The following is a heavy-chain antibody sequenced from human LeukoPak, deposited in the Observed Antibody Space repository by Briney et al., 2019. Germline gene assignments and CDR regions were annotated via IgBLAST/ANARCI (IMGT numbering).Heavy chain of an antibody. Sequence: SETLSLTCTVSGGSISSSSYYWGWIRQPPGKGLEWIGSIYYSGSTYYNPPLKSRVTISVDTSKNQFSLKLSSVTAADTAVYYCARHTMIVVAQTIDYWGQGTLVTVSS. CDR1: GGSISSSSYY. CDR2: IYYSGST. CDR3: ARHTMIVVAQTIDY. V-gene: IGHV4-39*01. D-gene: IGHD3-22*01. J-gene: IGHJ4*02.